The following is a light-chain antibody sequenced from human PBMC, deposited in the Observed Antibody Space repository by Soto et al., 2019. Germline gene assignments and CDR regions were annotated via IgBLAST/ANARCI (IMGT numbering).Light chain of an antibody. J-gene: IGKJ5*01. CDR3: QQSYSTPFT. Sequence: DIQMTQSPPSLSASVGDRVTVTCRASQSIGSRLNWYQQKSGKAPKLLIYVASSLQSGVPSRFSGSESGTDFNLTISTLQPEDIAPYYCQQSYSTPFTFGPGTRLEIK. V-gene: IGKV1-39*01. CDR2: VAS. CDR1: QSIGSR.